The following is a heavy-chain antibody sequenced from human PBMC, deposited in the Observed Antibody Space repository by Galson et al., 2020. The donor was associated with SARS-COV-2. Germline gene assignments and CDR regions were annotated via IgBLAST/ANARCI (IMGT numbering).Heavy chain of an antibody. Sequence: ETSETLSLTCTVSGASISSYYWTWIRQPPGKGLEWIGYIYYSGSTNSNPSLKSRVTISVDTSKNQFSLKLSSVTAADTAVYYCARLSLGTYYDDSSGYYAPQDAFDIWGQGTMVTVSS. CDR1: GASISSYY. CDR2: IYYSGST. CDR3: ARLSLGTYYDDSSGYYAPQDAFDI. J-gene: IGHJ3*02. V-gene: IGHV4-59*08. D-gene: IGHD3-22*01.